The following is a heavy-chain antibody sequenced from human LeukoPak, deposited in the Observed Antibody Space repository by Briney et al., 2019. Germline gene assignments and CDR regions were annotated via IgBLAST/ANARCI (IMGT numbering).Heavy chain of an antibody. Sequence: SETLCLTCTVSGGSISSYDWSWIRQPPGKGLEWIGYIYYSGSTYYNPSLKSRVTISVDTSKNQFSLKLNSVTAADSAVYYCARDHRDYYDSSGYLGHDAFDIWGQGTMVTVSS. CDR3: ARDHRDYYDSSGYLGHDAFDI. CDR2: IYYSGST. CDR1: GGSISSYD. V-gene: IGHV4-59*12. D-gene: IGHD3-22*01. J-gene: IGHJ3*02.